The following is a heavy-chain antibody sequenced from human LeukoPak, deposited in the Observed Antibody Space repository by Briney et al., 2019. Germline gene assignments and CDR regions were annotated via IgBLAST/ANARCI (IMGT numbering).Heavy chain of an antibody. CDR1: GGSITNYY. Sequence: PSETLSLTCTVSGGSITNYYWSWIRQPAGKGLEWIGRVHSSRGSNYNPSLKSRVTMSVDTSKSQVSLKMSSVTAADTAVYYCAREAPPGHSSSWYNWGQGTLVTVSS. V-gene: IGHV4-4*07. CDR2: VHSSRGS. CDR3: AREAPPGHSSSWYN. J-gene: IGHJ4*02. D-gene: IGHD6-13*01.